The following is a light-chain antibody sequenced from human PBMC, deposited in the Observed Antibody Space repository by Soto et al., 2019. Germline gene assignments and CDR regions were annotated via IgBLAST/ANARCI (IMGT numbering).Light chain of an antibody. CDR1: ESISSW. Sequence: IQMTHSPSTLSASIGDTVTITCRASESISSWLAWYQQKPGEAPKLLIYDASSLESGVPSRFSGSGSGTEFTLIISSPQPDDFAPYYCQQYSGYWTFGQWTKVDIX. J-gene: IGKJ1*01. V-gene: IGKV1-5*01. CDR3: QQYSGYWT. CDR2: DAS.